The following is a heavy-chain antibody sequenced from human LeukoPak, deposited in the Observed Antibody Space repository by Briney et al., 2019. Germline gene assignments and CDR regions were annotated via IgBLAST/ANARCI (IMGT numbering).Heavy chain of an antibody. V-gene: IGHV3-48*01. Sequence: GGSLRLSCAASGFTFSGYSMTLVRQAPGRGLEWVSHITSTASTIYYADSVKGRFTISRDNARNSLYLQMNSLRAEDTAVYYCARKQHLDYWGQGTLVTVSS. J-gene: IGHJ4*02. CDR3: ARKQHLDY. CDR1: GFTFSGYS. CDR2: ITSTASTI.